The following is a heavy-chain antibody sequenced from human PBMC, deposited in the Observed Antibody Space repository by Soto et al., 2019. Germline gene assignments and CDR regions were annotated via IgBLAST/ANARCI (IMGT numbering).Heavy chain of an antibody. D-gene: IGHD4-4*01. CDR3: ARLSLMTTVTTRYYYGMDV. Sequence: GESLKISCKGSGYSFTSYWIGWVRQMPGKGLEWMGIIYPGDSDTRYSPSFQGQVTISADKSISTAYLQWSSLKASDTAMYYCARLSLMTTVTTRYYYGMDVWGQGTTVTVSS. V-gene: IGHV5-51*01. J-gene: IGHJ6*02. CDR2: IYPGDSDT. CDR1: GYSFTSYW.